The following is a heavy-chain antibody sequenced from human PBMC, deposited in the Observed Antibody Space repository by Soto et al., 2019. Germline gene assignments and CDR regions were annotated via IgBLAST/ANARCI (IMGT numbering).Heavy chain of an antibody. J-gene: IGHJ4*02. CDR2: ISHSGST. D-gene: IGHD3-22*01. V-gene: IGHV4-34*01. Sequence: WTWIRQTPGKGLEWIGEISHSGSTNHNPSLMRRVTMSADTSKKQFSLRLSSVTAADTALYFCARGYESSRRYLPLLDYWGQGTLVTVSS. CDR3: ARGYESSRRYLPLLDY.